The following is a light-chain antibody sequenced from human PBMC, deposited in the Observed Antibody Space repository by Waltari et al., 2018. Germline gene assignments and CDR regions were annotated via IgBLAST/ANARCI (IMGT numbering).Light chain of an antibody. J-gene: IGKJ1*01. CDR2: DAS. CDR3: QHYVRLPVT. V-gene: IGKV3-20*01. Sequence: EIVLTQSPGTLSLSPGERATLSCRASQSVGRSLAWYQQKPGQAPRLLIYDASTRATGIPDRFSGSGSGTDFSLSISRLAPDVLAVYYCQHYVRLPVTFGQGTKVEFK. CDR1: QSVGRS.